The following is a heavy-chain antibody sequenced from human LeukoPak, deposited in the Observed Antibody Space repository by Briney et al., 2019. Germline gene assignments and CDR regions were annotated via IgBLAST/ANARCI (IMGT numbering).Heavy chain of an antibody. Sequence: SETLSLTCTVSGGSISNSNYYWGWIRQPPGKGLEWIGGIHYSGPTYYNPSLKSRVTISVDTSKNQFSLKLSSVTAADTAVYYCARSTDVYKMCYFVHWGQGTLVTVSS. CDR2: IHYSGPT. D-gene: IGHD5-24*01. J-gene: IGHJ4*02. CDR3: ARSTDVYKMCYFVH. V-gene: IGHV4-39*07. CDR1: GGSISNSNYY.